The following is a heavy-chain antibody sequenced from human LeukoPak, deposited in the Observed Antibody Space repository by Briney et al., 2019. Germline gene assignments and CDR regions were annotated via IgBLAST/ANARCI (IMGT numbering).Heavy chain of an antibody. CDR2: ISGSSTYI. J-gene: IGHJ4*02. V-gene: IGHV3-21*04. D-gene: IGHD3-22*01. CDR1: GFTFSNYA. CDR3: AKDIFRRYYDSSGLFDY. Sequence: PGGSLRLSCAASGFTFSNYAMNWVRQAPGKGLEWVSSISGSSTYIYYADSVKGRFTISRDNAKNSLHLEMNSLRLEDMALYYCAKDIFRRYYDSSGLFDYWGQGTLVTVSS.